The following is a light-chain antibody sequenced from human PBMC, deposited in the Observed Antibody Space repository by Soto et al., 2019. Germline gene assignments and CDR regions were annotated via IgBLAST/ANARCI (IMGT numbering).Light chain of an antibody. CDR3: QQYDTYPLT. J-gene: IGKJ5*01. CDR1: RDISNS. V-gene: IGKV1D-16*01. CDR2: AAS. Sequence: DIQITPSPSSVSASVGDRLTITCRASRDISNSLAWYQQTPGKAPKSLIYAASTLQSGVPSRFSGSGSGTDCTLTSSSLQPEEFATYYCQQYDTYPLTFGQGTRVEIK.